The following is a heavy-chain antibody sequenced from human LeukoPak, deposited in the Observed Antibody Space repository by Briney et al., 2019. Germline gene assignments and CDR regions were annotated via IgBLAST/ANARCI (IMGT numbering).Heavy chain of an antibody. CDR1: GGSFSGYY. V-gene: IGHV4-34*01. Sequence: SETLSLTCAVYGGSFSGYYWSWIRQPPGKGLEWIGEINHSGSTNYNPSLKSRVTISVDTSKNQFSLKLSSVTAADTAVYYCARLVSEAIAAAAYVDYWGQGTLVTVSS. D-gene: IGHD6-13*01. CDR3: ARLVSEAIAAAAYVDY. CDR2: INHSGST. J-gene: IGHJ4*02.